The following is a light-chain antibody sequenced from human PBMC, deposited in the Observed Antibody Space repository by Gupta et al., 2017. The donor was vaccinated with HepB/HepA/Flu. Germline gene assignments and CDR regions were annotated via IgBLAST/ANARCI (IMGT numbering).Light chain of an antibody. V-gene: IGKV3-11*01. J-gene: IGKJ3*01. CDR3: QQRSNWLFT. Sequence: EIVLTQSPATLSLSPGERATLSCRASQSVGSYLAWYQQKPGQAPRLLIYDASNRATGIPARFSGSGSGTDFTLTISSLDPEDCAVYYCQQRSNWLFTFGPGTKVDIK. CDR1: QSVGSY. CDR2: DAS.